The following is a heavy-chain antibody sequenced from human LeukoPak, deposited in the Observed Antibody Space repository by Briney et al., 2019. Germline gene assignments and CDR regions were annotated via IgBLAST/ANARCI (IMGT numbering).Heavy chain of an antibody. CDR3: ARRYCSSTSCYRSRFDP. J-gene: IGHJ5*02. CDR1: GGTFSSYA. CDR2: INPSGGST. Sequence: ASVKVSCKASGGTFSSYAISWVRQAPGQGLEWMGIINPSGGSTSYAQKFQGRVTMTRDTSTSTVYMELSSLRSEDTAVYYCARRYCSSTSCYRSRFDPWGQGTLVTVSS. D-gene: IGHD2-2*01. V-gene: IGHV1-46*01.